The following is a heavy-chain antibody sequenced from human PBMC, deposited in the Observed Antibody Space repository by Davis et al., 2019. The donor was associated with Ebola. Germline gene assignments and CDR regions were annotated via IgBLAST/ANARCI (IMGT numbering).Heavy chain of an antibody. CDR1: GFTFSSYS. Sequence: PGGSLRLSCAASGFTFSSYSMNWVRQAPGKGLEWVSSISSSSSYIYYADSVKGRFTISRDNAKNSLYLQMNSLRAEDTAVYYCARGDFDWLLSAYYYYYGMDVWGQGTTVTVSS. CDR3: ARGDFDWLLSAYYYYYGMDV. J-gene: IGHJ6*02. D-gene: IGHD3-9*01. CDR2: ISSSSSYI. V-gene: IGHV3-21*01.